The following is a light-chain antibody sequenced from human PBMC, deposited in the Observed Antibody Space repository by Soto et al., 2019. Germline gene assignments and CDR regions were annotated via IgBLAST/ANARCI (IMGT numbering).Light chain of an antibody. CDR1: QGIITY. CDR3: QQYNAYPRT. CDR2: GAS. J-gene: IGKJ4*01. V-gene: IGKV1-9*01. Sequence: DIQLTQSPSLLSASVGERVTITCRASQGIITYLAWYQQISGKAPRLLIYGASTWARGVPARFSGSGSGTQFTLTISSLQSEDFAVDYCQQYNAYPRTFGGGTKV.